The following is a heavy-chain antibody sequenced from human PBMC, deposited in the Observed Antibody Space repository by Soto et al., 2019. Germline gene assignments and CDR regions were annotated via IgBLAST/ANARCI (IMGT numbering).Heavy chain of an antibody. CDR2: IKQDGSEK. V-gene: IGHV3-7*05. J-gene: IGHJ4*02. CDR1: GFTSSNYW. Sequence: GGSLRLSCAASGFTSSNYWMSWVHQAPGKGLEWVANIKQDGSEKYYVNSVKGRFTVSRDNAKNSLFLQMNSLRAEDTAVYYCAKGGQLRLLYFDFWGQGALVTVSS. D-gene: IGHD2-2*01. CDR3: AKGGQLRLLYFDF.